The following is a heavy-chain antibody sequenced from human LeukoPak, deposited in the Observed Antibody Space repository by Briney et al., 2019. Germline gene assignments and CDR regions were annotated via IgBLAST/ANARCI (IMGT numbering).Heavy chain of an antibody. CDR2: INPSGGGT. D-gene: IGHD5-24*01. Sequence: ASVKVSCKASGYTFTSNYMHWVRQAAGQGLEWMGIINPSGGGTTYAQKFQGRVTMTRATSTSTVYMELSSLRSEDTAVYYCARDLGGGDGYNLHFDYWGQGTLVTVSS. J-gene: IGHJ4*02. CDR1: GYTFTSNY. V-gene: IGHV1-46*01. CDR3: ARDLGGGDGYNLHFDY.